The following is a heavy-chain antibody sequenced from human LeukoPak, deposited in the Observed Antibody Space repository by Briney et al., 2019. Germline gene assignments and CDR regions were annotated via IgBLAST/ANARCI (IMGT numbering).Heavy chain of an antibody. D-gene: IGHD3-22*01. CDR1: RFTFSSYA. CDR2: ISYDGSNK. V-gene: IGHV3-30-3*01. J-gene: IGHJ3*02. Sequence: PGGSLRLSCAASRFTFSSYAMHWVRQAPGKGLEWVAVISYDGSNKYYADSVKGRFTISRDNSKNTLYLQMNSLRAEDTAVYYCARSPYYYDSSGLSFGAFDIWGQGTMVTVSS. CDR3: ARSPYYYDSSGLSFGAFDI.